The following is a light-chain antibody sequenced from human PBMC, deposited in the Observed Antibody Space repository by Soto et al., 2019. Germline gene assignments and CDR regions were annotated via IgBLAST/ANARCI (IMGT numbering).Light chain of an antibody. J-gene: IGLJ1*01. CDR3: SSYTRSSTRV. CDR2: EVS. Sequence: SALTQPASVSGSPGQSITISCSGSSSDIGDYNYVSWYQQHPGKAPKLMIYEVSDRPSGVSYRFSGSKSGNTASLTISGLQAEDEADYYCSSYTRSSTRVFGTGTKGTVL. CDR1: SSDIGDYNY. V-gene: IGLV2-14*01.